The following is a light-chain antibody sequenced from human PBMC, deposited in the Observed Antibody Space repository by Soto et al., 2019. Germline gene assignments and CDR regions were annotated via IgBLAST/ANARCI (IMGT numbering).Light chain of an antibody. Sequence: QSALTQPRSVSGSPGQSVTISCTGTSSDVGGYNYVSWYQQHPGKAPKLIIYGVTNRPSGVSNRFSGSKSGDTASLTISGLQAEDEADYHCSSYTSGSSHYVFGTGTKLTVL. CDR3: SSYTSGSSHYV. CDR1: SSDVGGYNY. V-gene: IGLV2-14*01. J-gene: IGLJ1*01. CDR2: GVT.